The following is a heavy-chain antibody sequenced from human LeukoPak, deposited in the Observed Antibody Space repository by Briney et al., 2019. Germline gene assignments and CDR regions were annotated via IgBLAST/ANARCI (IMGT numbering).Heavy chain of an antibody. CDR3: ARSSYGWLVRAFDI. V-gene: IGHV4-34*01. CDR2: INHSGST. CDR1: GGSFSGYY. D-gene: IGHD6-19*01. Sequence: SETLSLTCAAYGGSFSGYYWSWIRQPPGKGLEWIGEINHSGSTNYNPSLKSRVTISVDTSKNQFSMKLSSVTAADTAVYYCARSSYGWLVRAFDIWGQGTMVTVSS. J-gene: IGHJ3*02.